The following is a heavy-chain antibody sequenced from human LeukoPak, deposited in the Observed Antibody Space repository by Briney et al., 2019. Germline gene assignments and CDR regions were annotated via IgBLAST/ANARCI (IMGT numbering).Heavy chain of an antibody. V-gene: IGHV4-39*07. CDR2: IYYSGST. D-gene: IGHD3-10*01. Sequence: SETLSLTCTVSGGSISSSSYYWGWIRQPPGKGLEWIGSIYYSGSTYYNPSLKSRVTISVDTSKNQFSLKLSSVTAADTAVYYCARDPNPSGGAFDIWGQGTMVTVSS. CDR3: ARDPNPSGGAFDI. CDR1: GGSISSSSYY. J-gene: IGHJ3*02.